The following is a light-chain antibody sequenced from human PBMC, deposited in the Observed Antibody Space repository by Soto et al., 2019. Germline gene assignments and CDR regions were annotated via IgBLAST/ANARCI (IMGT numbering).Light chain of an antibody. CDR2: GAS. Sequence: KVMTQSPATLSVSPGERATLSCRASHSVSSNLAWYQQKPGQAPRLLIYGASTRATGIPVRFSGSGSGTEFTLTISSLQSDDFAIYSCQQYNNWPPMYAFGQGTKLEL. V-gene: IGKV3-15*01. CDR3: QQYNNWPPMYA. J-gene: IGKJ2*01. CDR1: HSVSSN.